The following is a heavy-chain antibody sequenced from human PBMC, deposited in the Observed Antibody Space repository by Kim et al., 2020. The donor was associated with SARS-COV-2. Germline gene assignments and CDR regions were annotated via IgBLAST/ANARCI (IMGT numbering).Heavy chain of an antibody. D-gene: IGHD6-19*01. Sequence: GGSLRLSCAASGFTFSSYAMSWVRQAPGKGLEWVSAIRGGGVSTYYADSVKGRFTISRDNSKNTLYLQMNSLRAEDTAVYYCAKDRGIAVAGSDYWGQGTPVTLSS. CDR1: GFTFSSYA. J-gene: IGHJ4*02. V-gene: IGHV3-23*01. CDR3: AKDRGIAVAGSDY. CDR2: IRGGGVST.